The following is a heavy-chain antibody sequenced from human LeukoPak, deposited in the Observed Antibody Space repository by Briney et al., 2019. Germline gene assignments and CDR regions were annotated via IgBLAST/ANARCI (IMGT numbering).Heavy chain of an antibody. CDR3: ARGEKPETVAGPTDYYYYYGMDV. Sequence: SVTVSCKASGYTFTGYYMHWVRQAPGQGLEWMAWINPNSGGTKYAQKFQGRVTMTRDTSISTAYMELSRLRSDDTAVYYCARGEKPETVAGPTDYYYYYGMDVWGQGTTVTVSS. V-gene: IGHV1-2*02. CDR2: INPNSGGT. J-gene: IGHJ6*02. CDR1: GYTFTGYY. D-gene: IGHD6-19*01.